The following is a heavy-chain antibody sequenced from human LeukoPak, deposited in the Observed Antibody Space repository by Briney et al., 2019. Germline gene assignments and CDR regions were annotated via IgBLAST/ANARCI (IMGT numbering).Heavy chain of an antibody. Sequence: GGSLRLSCAASGFSFNTYGMHWVRQAPGKGLDWVAAISYDGKNEYYTDSVKGRFTISRDKSRNTLYLQMNSLRGEDTAVYYCAKDHHSHDSSGYPDYWGQGTLVTVSS. J-gene: IGHJ4*02. CDR3: AKDHHSHDSSGYPDY. CDR1: GFSFNTYG. V-gene: IGHV3-30*18. D-gene: IGHD3-22*01. CDR2: ISYDGKNE.